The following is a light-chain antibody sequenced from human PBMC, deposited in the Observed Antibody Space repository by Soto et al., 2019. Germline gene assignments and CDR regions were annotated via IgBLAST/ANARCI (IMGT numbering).Light chain of an antibody. V-gene: IGKV3-15*01. J-gene: IGKJ4*01. Sequence: EVGMTQSPATLSVFPGERVTLSCRASESVGSNLAWYQQKPGQAPRLLIYGPSTRATGVPARFSGSGSGTEFTLTISSLQSEDFALYYCQQYNNWLTFGGGTKVEIE. CDR3: QQYNNWLT. CDR1: ESVGSN. CDR2: GPS.